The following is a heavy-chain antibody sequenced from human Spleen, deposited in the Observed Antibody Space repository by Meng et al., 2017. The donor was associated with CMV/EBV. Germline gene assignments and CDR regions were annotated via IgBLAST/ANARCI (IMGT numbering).Heavy chain of an antibody. CDR2: ISYDGSNN. D-gene: IGHD6-6*01. Sequence: FSSYCMAWVRQAPGKGLEWVAVISYDGSNNYYADSVKGRITISKDTSKHTLYLQMNSLSAEDTAVYYCARDVSRSSIAARLGWFDPWGQGTLVTVSS. V-gene: IGHV3-30-3*01. CDR3: ARDVSRSSIAARLGWFDP. CDR1: FSSYC. J-gene: IGHJ5*02.